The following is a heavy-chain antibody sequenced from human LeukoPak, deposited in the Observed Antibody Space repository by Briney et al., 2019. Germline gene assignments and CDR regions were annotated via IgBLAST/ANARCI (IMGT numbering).Heavy chain of an antibody. J-gene: IGHJ4*02. V-gene: IGHV3-23*01. CDR2: ISGSGGST. Sequence: GGSLRLSCAASGFTFSSYAMSWVRQAPGKGLEWGAAISGSGGSTYYPDSVKGRFTNSRDNSKNALYLQMNSLRAEDTAVYYCAKEEAFVVPAASLDYWGQGTLVTVSS. CDR3: AKEEAFVVPAASLDY. D-gene: IGHD2-2*01. CDR1: GFTFSSYA.